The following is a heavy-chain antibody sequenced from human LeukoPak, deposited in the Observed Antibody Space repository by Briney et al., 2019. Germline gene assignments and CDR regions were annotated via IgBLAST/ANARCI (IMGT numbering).Heavy chain of an antibody. D-gene: IGHD3-22*01. V-gene: IGHV4-59*12. J-gene: IGHJ3*02. Sequence: SETLSLTCTVSGGSISSYYWSWIRQPPGKGLEWIGYIYYSGSTNYNPSLKSRVTISVDTSKNQFSLKLSSVTAADTAVYYCARDGPLYYDSSGYNDAFDIWGQGTMVTVSS. CDR2: IYYSGST. CDR1: GGSISSYY. CDR3: ARDGPLYYDSSGYNDAFDI.